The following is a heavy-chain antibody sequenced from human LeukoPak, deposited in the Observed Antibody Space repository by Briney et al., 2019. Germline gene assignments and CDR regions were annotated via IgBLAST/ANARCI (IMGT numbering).Heavy chain of an antibody. CDR2: IYYSGST. D-gene: IGHD5-12*01. CDR3: ARVGWLRYLLDY. V-gene: IGHV4-4*02. CDR1: GGSISSSNW. J-gene: IGHJ4*02. Sequence: SETLSLTCAVSGGSISSSNWWSWVRQPPGKGLEWIGSIYYSGSTYYNPSLKSRVTISVDTSKNQFSLKLSSVTAADTAVYYCARVGWLRYLLDYWGQGTLVTVSS.